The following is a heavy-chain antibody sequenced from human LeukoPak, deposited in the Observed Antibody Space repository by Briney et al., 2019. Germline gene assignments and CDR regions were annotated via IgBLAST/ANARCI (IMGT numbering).Heavy chain of an antibody. D-gene: IGHD4-17*01. J-gene: IGHJ4*02. V-gene: IGHV3-23*01. CDR3: ARRGESTTYGDYRFDY. Sequence: GGSLRLSCAASGFTFSNYGMSWVRQAPGRGLEWVSAISDVGADTYYADSVKGRFTISRYNSKNTLYLQMNSLRAEDTAIYYCARRGESTTYGDYRFDYWGQGTLVTVSS. CDR2: ISDVGADT. CDR1: GFTFSNYG.